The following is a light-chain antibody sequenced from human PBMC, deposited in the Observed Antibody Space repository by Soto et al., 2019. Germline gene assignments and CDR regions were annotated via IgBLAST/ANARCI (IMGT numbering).Light chain of an antibody. J-gene: IGKJ4*01. CDR3: QERGRWPRAT. Sequence: EMVLTQSPVTLSLSPGESATLSCRASQNVGLNFAWYQQKSGQPPRLLILTASSWATGVPARFSGSGSRTDFSITISSLEHEDISVYYCQERGRWPRATFGGGTKVEMK. CDR2: TAS. CDR1: QNVGLN. V-gene: IGKV3-11*01.